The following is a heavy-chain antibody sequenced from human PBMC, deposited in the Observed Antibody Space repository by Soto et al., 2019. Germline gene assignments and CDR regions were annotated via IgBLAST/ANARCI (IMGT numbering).Heavy chain of an antibody. J-gene: IGHJ5*02. CDR2: INPHCGST. D-gene: IGHD3-3*01. CDR3: ARSSGGNFGIIIEGSNWFDP. CDR1: GATFTSYY. V-gene: IGHV1-46*01. Sequence: QVRLVQSGAEVRRPGASVKVSCKAPGATFTSYYLNWVRQDPGQGREWMGGINPHCGSTKYAQNFQGRVTMTRDTSRSTVYMELRCLRSDDTAIYYCARSSGGNFGIIIEGSNWFDPWGQGTLVTVSS.